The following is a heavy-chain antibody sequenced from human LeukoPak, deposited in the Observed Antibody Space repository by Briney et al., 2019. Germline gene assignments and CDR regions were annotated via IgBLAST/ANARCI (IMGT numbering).Heavy chain of an antibody. D-gene: IGHD5-24*01. J-gene: IGHJ6*03. V-gene: IGHV1-46*01. CDR1: GYTCTSYY. Sequence: ASVKVSCKASGYTCTSYYMHWVRQAPGQGLEWMGIINPSGGSTSYAQKFQGRVTMTTDTSTSTVYMELSSLRSEDTAVYYCARYHRRWLNGLDYYYMDVWGKGTTVTVSS. CDR3: ARYHRRWLNGLDYYYMDV. CDR2: INPSGGST.